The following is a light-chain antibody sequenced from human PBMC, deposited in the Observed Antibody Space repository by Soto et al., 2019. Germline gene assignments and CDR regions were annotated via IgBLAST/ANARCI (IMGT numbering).Light chain of an antibody. J-gene: IGLJ1*01. CDR2: DVS. CDR1: SSDVGGYNY. Sequence: QSVLTQPASVSGSPGQSITISCTGTSSDVGGYNYVSWYQQHPGKAPKLMIYDVSNRPSGVSNRFSGSKSGNTASLTISGLQAEGEADYYCSSYTSSSTFYVFGTGTQLTVL. V-gene: IGLV2-14*01. CDR3: SSYTSSSTFYV.